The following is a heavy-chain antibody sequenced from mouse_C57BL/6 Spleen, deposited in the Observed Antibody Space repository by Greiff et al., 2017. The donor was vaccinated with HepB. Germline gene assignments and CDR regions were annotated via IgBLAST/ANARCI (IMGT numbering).Heavy chain of an antibody. Sequence: QVQLQQSGPELVKPGASVKISCKASGYAFSSSWMNWVKQRPGKGLEWIGRIYPGDGDTNYNGKFKGKATLTADKSSSTAYMQLSSLTSEDSAVYFCARSGYSLAMDYWGQGTSVTVSS. CDR2: IYPGDGDT. V-gene: IGHV1-82*01. CDR3: ARSGYSLAMDY. J-gene: IGHJ4*01. D-gene: IGHD2-3*01. CDR1: GYAFSSSW.